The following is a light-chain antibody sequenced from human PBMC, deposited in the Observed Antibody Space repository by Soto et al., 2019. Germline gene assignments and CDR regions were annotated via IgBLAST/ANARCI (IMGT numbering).Light chain of an antibody. V-gene: IGKV3-20*01. CDR1: QSVSSNY. CDR2: GAS. CDR3: QQYGSSFT. Sequence: EIVLTQSPGTLSLSPGEKVTLSCRASQSVSSNYLAWYQQKPGQAPRLLIYGASSRATGIPDRFSGSGSGTDFTLTISRLEPEDFAVYYCQQYGSSFTCGGWTKVASK. J-gene: IGKJ4*01.